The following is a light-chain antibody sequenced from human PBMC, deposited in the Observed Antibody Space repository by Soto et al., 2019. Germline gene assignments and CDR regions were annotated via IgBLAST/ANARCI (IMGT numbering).Light chain of an antibody. Sequence: QSVLTQPASVSGSPGQSITISCTGTSSGVGSYNLVSWYQQHPGKAPKLMIYEGSKRPSGVSNRFSGSKSGNTASLTISGLQAEDEADYYCCSYAGSSIFVVFGGGTQLTVL. V-gene: IGLV2-23*01. CDR2: EGS. CDR1: SSGVGSYNL. CDR3: CSYAGSSIFVV. J-gene: IGLJ2*01.